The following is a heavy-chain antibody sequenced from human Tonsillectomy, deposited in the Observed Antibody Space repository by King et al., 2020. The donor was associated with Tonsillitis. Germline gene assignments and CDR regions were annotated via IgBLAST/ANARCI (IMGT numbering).Heavy chain of an antibody. CDR3: AKDWPAYCGGDCYSHGFDY. J-gene: IGHJ4*02. V-gene: IGHV3-23*03. CDR1: GFTFTSNA. CDR2: IYTGGSST. Sequence: VQLVESGGGLVQPGGSLRPSCAASGFTFTSNAMSWVRQAQGKGLEGVQVIYTGGSSTYYADSVKGRFTISRDNSKNTLDLQMNSLRAEDTAVYYCAKDWPAYCGGDCYSHGFDYWGQGTLVTVSS. D-gene: IGHD2-21*02.